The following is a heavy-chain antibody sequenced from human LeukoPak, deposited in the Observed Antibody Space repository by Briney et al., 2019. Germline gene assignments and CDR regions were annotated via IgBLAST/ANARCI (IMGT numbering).Heavy chain of an antibody. CDR1: GFIVSSNY. D-gene: IGHD3-22*01. J-gene: IGHJ3*02. CDR3: ASRDYYDSSGYYDAFDT. CDR2: IYTGGST. V-gene: IGHV3-53*01. Sequence: GGSLRLSCAASGFIVSSNYMSWVRQAPGKGLEWVSVIYTGGSTYYADFVKGRFTISRDNSKNTLYLQMNSLRAEDTAVYYCASRDYYDSSGYYDAFDTWGQGTMVTVSS.